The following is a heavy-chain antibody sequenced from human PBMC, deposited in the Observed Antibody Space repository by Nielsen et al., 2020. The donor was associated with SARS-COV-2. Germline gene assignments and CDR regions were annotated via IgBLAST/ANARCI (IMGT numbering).Heavy chain of an antibody. CDR1: GFTVSSNY. CDR3: ARVAGTPPVSYSYFDL. J-gene: IGHJ2*01. Sequence: GESLKISCAATGFTVSSNYMSWVRQAAGKGLEWVSVIYTGGSASYADSMKGRFTVSRDNSKNTVYLQMNSLRAEDTAVYYCARVAGTPPVSYSYFDLWGRGTLVTVSS. D-gene: IGHD6-19*01. CDR2: IYTGGSA. V-gene: IGHV3-66*01.